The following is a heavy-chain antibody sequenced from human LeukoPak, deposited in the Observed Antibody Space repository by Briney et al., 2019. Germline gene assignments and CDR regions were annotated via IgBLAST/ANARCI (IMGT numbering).Heavy chain of an antibody. CDR2: INPNSGGT. D-gene: IGHD3-3*01. Sequence: ASVKASSKASGYTFTGYYMHWVRQAPGQGLEWMGWINPNSGGTNYAQKFQGRVTMTRDTSISTAYMELSRLRSDDTAVYYCARDRVADYDFWSGYLYWGQGTLVTVSS. CDR3: ARDRVADYDFWSGYLY. V-gene: IGHV1-2*02. CDR1: GYTFTGYY. J-gene: IGHJ4*02.